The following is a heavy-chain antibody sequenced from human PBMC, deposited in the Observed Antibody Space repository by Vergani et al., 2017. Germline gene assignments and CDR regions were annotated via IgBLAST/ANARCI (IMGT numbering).Heavy chain of an antibody. Sequence: EVQLLESGGGLVQPGGSLRLSCAASGFTFSSYAMSWVRPAPGKGLEWVSTLSGRRDSTSYADSVQGRFTSARDNSKNTLYLQMNSLRAEDTAVYYCAKDRNRYCSSTSCYDAFDIWGQGTMVTVSS. CDR2: LSGRRDST. D-gene: IGHD2-2*01. J-gene: IGHJ3*02. CDR1: GFTFSSYA. CDR3: AKDRNRYCSSTSCYDAFDI. V-gene: IGHV3-23*01.